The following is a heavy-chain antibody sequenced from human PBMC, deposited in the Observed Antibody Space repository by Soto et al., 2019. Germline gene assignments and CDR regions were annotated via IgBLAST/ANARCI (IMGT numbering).Heavy chain of an antibody. CDR2: IYYIGST. D-gene: IGHD5-12*01. Sequence: SETLSLTCTVSGGSISSYYWSWIRQPPGKGLEWIGYIYYIGSTNYNPSLKSRVTISVDTSKNQFSLKLSSVTAADTAVYYCARDGGYEVGFDYWGQGTLVTVSS. CDR1: GGSISSYY. CDR3: ARDGGYEVGFDY. V-gene: IGHV4-59*01. J-gene: IGHJ4*02.